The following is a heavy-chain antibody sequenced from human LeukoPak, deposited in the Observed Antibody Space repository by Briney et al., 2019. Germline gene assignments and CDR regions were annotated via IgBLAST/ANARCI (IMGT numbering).Heavy chain of an antibody. V-gene: IGHV3-11*01. D-gene: IGHD1-26*01. J-gene: IGHJ4*02. CDR1: GFTFSDYY. CDR2: ISSSGSTI. Sequence: SGGSLRLSCAASGFTFSDYYMSWIRQAPGKGLEWVSYISSSGSTIYYADSVKGRFTISRDNAKNSLYLQMNSLRAEDTAVYYCAGQWELPVFDYWGQGALVTVSS. CDR3: AGQWELPVFDY.